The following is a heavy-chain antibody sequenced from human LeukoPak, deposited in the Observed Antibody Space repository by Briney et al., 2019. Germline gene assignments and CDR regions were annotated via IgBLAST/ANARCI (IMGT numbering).Heavy chain of an antibody. V-gene: IGHV4-34*01. CDR3: ARGQGVNYFGY. CDR1: GGSFSGYY. J-gene: IGHJ4*02. D-gene: IGHD2-21*01. Sequence: SETLSLTCAVYGGSFSGYYWSWIRLPPGKGLEWIGEINHSGSTNYNPSLKSRVTISVDTSKNQFSLKLSSVTAADTAVYYCARGQGVNYFGYWGQGTLVTVSS. CDR2: INHSGST.